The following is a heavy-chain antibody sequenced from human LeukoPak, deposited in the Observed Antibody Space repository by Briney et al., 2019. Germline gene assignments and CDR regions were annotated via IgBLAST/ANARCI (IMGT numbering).Heavy chain of an antibody. CDR2: ISGSGGRT. D-gene: IGHD5-12*01. CDR3: ARRPSGYHNT. Sequence: GGSLRLSCAASGFTFSSYAMSWVRQAPGKGLEWVSAISGSGGRTDYADSVKGRFTISRDNSKNTLYLQMNSLRAEDTAVYYCARRPSGYHNTGGQGTLVTVSS. J-gene: IGHJ4*02. V-gene: IGHV3-23*01. CDR1: GFTFSSYA.